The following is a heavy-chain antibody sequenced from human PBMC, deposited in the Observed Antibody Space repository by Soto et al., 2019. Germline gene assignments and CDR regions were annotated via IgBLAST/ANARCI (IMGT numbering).Heavy chain of an antibody. V-gene: IGHV4-59*01. D-gene: IGHD6-13*01. CDR3: ARLRKAAFDP. J-gene: IGHJ5*02. CDR1: GGSISSYY. Sequence: SETLSLTCTVSGGSISSYYWSWIRQPPGKGLEWIGYIYYSGSTNYNPSLKSRVTISIDTSKNQFSLKLSSVTAADTAVYYCARLRKAAFDPWGQGTLVTVSS. CDR2: IYYSGST.